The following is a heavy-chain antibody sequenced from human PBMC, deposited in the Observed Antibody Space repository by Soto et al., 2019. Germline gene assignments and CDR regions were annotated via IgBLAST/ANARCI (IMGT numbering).Heavy chain of an antibody. D-gene: IGHD6-13*01. Sequence: PGESLKISCAASGFSFSGYNMNWVRQAPGKGLEWVSSISGDSNYIYYADSVQGRFTISRDNAKNSVYLQMNSLRAEDTAVYYCARDLIAAADTRYYYYYGMDVWGQGTTVTVSS. CDR3: ARDLIAAADTRYYYYYGMDV. V-gene: IGHV3-21*01. CDR2: ISGDSNYI. J-gene: IGHJ6*02. CDR1: GFSFSGYN.